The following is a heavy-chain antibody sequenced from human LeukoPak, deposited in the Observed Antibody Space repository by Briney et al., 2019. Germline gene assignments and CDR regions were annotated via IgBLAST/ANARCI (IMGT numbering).Heavy chain of an antibody. V-gene: IGHV4-34*01. J-gene: IGHJ6*02. CDR1: GGSFSGYY. CDR2: INHSGST. Sequence: SETLSLTCAVYGGSFSGYYWSWIRQPPGKGLEWIGEINHSGSTNYNQSLKSRVTVSVDTSKNQFSLKLSSVAAADTAVYYCARFMSGLRLLWFGEPSYGMDVWGQGTTVTVSS. D-gene: IGHD3-10*01. CDR3: ARFMSGLRLLWFGEPSYGMDV.